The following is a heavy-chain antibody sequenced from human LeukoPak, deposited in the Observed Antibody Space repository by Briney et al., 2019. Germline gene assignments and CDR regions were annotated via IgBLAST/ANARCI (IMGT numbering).Heavy chain of an antibody. J-gene: IGHJ4*02. Sequence: GGSLRLSCAASGFTFSNYGMHWVRQAPGKGLEWVAFIRYDGSNKSYADSVKGRFTISRDNSKNTLYLQMNSLRAEDTAVYYCANTPGHRFPSGGHDYWGQGTLVTVSS. CDR1: GFTFSNYG. D-gene: IGHD6-19*01. V-gene: IGHV3-30*02. CDR3: ANTPGHRFPSGGHDY. CDR2: IRYDGSNK.